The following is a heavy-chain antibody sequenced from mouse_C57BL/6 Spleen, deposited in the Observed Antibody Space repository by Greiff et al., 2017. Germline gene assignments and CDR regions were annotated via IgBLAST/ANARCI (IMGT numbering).Heavy chain of an antibody. CDR3: ARGSIYDGYYGSFDV. CDR2: IYPGDGDT. V-gene: IGHV1-82*01. Sequence: VKLMESGPELVKPGASVKISCKASGYAFSSSWMNWVKQRPGKGLEWIGRIYPGDGDTNYNGKFKGKATLTADKSSSTAYMQLSSLTSETAAVYFCARGSIYDGYYGSFDVWGTGTTVTVSS. D-gene: IGHD2-3*01. J-gene: IGHJ1*03. CDR1: GYAFSSSW.